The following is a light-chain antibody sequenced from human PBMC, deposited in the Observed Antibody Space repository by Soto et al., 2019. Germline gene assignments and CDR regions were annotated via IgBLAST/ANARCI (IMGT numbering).Light chain of an antibody. CDR1: SSDVGGYNY. V-gene: IGLV2-11*01. Sequence: QSALTQPRSVSGSPGQSVTISCTGTSSDVGGYNYVSWYQQHPGKAPKLMIYDVSKRPSGVPDRFSGSKSGNTASLTISGLQAEDEADYYCCSYAGSYSYVFGTWTKVTLL. CDR2: DVS. CDR3: CSYAGSYSYV. J-gene: IGLJ1*01.